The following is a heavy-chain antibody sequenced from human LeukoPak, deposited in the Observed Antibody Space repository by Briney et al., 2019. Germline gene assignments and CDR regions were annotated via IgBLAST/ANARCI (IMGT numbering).Heavy chain of an antibody. CDR1: GYTFTTYG. J-gene: IGHJ4*02. D-gene: IGHD6-19*01. CDR2: SSPYNGNT. Sequence: ASVKVSCKASGYTFTTYGISWVRQAPGQGLEWMGWSSPYNGNTNYAQKLWGRVIITTDTSTSTAYMELRSLRSDDTAVYYCARGGTSGWRTPNDDYWGQGTLVTVSS. V-gene: IGHV1-18*01. CDR3: ARGGTSGWRTPNDDY.